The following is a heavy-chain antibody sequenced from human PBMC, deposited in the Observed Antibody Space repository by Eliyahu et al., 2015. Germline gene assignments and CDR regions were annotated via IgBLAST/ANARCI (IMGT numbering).Heavy chain of an antibody. D-gene: IGHD1-7*01. V-gene: IGHV1-69*04. Sequence: QVQLVQSGAEVKKPGSSVKVSCKASGGTFSSYAISWVRQAPGQGLEWMGRIIPILGIANYAQKFQGRVTITADKSTSTAYMELSSLRSEDTAVYYCARWASGTKAETAYYFDYWGQGTLVTVSS. J-gene: IGHJ4*02. CDR1: GGTFSSYA. CDR3: ARWASGTKAETAYYFDY. CDR2: IIPILGIA.